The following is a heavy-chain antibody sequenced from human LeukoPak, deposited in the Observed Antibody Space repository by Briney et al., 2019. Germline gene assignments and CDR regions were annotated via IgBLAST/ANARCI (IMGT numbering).Heavy chain of an antibody. CDR1: GFTFDDYA. J-gene: IGHJ4*02. V-gene: IGHV3-20*04. CDR2: INWNGGST. Sequence: GGSLRLXCAASGFTFDDYAMNWVRRAPGKGLEWVSGINWNGGSTYYRDSVKGRFTISRDNAKNSLYLQMNSLRAEDTALYYCARVKGSGYRNSIDYWGQGTLVTVSS. D-gene: IGHD3-3*01. CDR3: ARVKGSGYRNSIDY.